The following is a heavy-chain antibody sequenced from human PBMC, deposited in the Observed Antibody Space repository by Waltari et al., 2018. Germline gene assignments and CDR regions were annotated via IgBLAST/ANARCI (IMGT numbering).Heavy chain of an antibody. V-gene: IGHV4-39*07. CDR1: GGSISISSSY. CDR2: IYYSGST. Sequence: QLQLQESGPGLVKPSETLSLTCTVSGGSISISSSYWGWIRQPPGKGLEWIGSIYYSGSTYYNPSLKSRVTISVDTSKNQFSLKLSSVTAADTAVYYCARGSAYGGSDYWGQGTLVTVSS. CDR3: ARGSAYGGSDY. J-gene: IGHJ4*02. D-gene: IGHD4-17*01.